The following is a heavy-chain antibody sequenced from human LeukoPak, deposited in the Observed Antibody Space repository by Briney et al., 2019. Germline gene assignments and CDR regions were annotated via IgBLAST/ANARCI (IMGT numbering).Heavy chain of an antibody. D-gene: IGHD2-2*01. Sequence: GGSLRLSCAASGFTFSSYAMSWVRQAPGKGLEWVSAISGSGGTTHYADSVKGRFTISRDRSKNTLYLQMHSLRAEDTAVYYCAKDAFCTSTNCYASYFDYWGQGTLATVSS. V-gene: IGHV3-23*01. CDR3: AKDAFCTSTNCYASYFDY. CDR2: ISGSGGTT. CDR1: GFTFSSYA. J-gene: IGHJ4*02.